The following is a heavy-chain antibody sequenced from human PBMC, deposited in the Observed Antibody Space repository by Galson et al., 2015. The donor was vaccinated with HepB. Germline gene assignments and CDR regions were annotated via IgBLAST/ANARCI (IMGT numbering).Heavy chain of an antibody. D-gene: IGHD2-8*01. CDR3: TRRVAGNGWFDP. Sequence: CAISGDSVSSSNGGWTWIRQSPSRGLEWLGRTYYASTWHSDYADFLRHRITFNPETSRTQVSLHLSSVTPEDTAVYYCTRRVAGNGWFDPWGQGTLVTVSS. V-gene: IGHV6-1*01. CDR2: TYYASTWHS. CDR1: GDSVSSSNGG. J-gene: IGHJ5*02.